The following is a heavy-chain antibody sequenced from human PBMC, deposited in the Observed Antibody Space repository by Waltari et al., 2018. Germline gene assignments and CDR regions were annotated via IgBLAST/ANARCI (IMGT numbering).Heavy chain of an antibody. V-gene: IGHV3-49*03. Sequence: EVQLVESGGALVEPGRSLRLSCTTSGFEFDDYGVNWFRQAPGKGLEWIACIDVAFYGGTTEYAPSVNGRFSISRDDSKSVAYLQMNSLRTEDTAIYYCSRGSTVATYWGQGTLVTVSS. D-gene: IGHD1-26*01. J-gene: IGHJ4*02. CDR1: GFEFDDYG. CDR3: SRGSTVATY. CDR2: IDVAFYGGTT.